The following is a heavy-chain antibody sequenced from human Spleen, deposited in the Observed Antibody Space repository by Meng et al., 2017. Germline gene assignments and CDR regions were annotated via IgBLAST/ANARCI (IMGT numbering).Heavy chain of an antibody. D-gene: IGHD6-19*01. J-gene: IGHJ5*02. CDR2: IYYSGST. V-gene: IGHV4-30-4*01. Sequence: QVQLQESGPGLVKPSQTLSLTCTVSGGSISSGDYYWSWIRQPPGKGLEWIAYIYYSGSTYYNPSLKSRVTISVDTSKSQFSLKLTSVTAADTAVYYCVRSSGWVRTGFDPWGQGTLVTVSS. CDR3: VRSSGWVRTGFDP. CDR1: GGSISSGDYY.